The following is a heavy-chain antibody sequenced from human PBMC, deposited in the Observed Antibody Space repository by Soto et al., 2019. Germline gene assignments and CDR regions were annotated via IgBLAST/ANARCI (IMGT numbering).Heavy chain of an antibody. V-gene: IGHV4-31*03. Sequence: SETLSLTCTVSGGSISVGGYYWTWIRQHPGKGLEWIGYIYYSGSTYYNPSLKSRLTISLDKSQNQFSLNLSSVTAADTAVYYCARYTYDYARSDYYYGLDVWGQGTTVTVS. CDR3: ARYTYDYARSDYYYGLDV. CDR1: GGSISVGGYY. CDR2: IYYSGST. J-gene: IGHJ6*02. D-gene: IGHD5-18*01.